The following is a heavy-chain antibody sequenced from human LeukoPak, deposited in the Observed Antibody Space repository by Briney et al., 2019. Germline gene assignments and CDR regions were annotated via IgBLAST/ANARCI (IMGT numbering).Heavy chain of an antibody. CDR1: GGSISSYY. J-gene: IGHJ4*02. V-gene: IGHV4-59*01. CDR3: ARNTAMVIGLFDY. Sequence: SETLSLTCTVSGGSISSYYWSWIRQPPGKGLEWIGYIYYSGSTNYNPSLKSRVTISVDTSKNQFSLKLSSVIAADTAVYYCARNTAMVIGLFDYWGQGTLVTVSS. D-gene: IGHD5-18*01. CDR2: IYYSGST.